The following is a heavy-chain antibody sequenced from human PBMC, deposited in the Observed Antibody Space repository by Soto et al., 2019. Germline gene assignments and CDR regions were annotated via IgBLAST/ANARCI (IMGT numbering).Heavy chain of an antibody. CDR1: GYTFTSYG. J-gene: IGHJ2*01. D-gene: IGHD6-6*01. CDR2: ISAYNGNT. Sequence: QVQLVQSGAEVKKPGASVKVSCKASGYTFTSYGISWVRQAPGQGLEWMGWISAYNGNTNYAQKLQGRVTMTTDTSTSTDYMELRSLRSADTAVYYCAREARIAARTWYFDLWGRGTLVTVSS. CDR3: AREARIAARTWYFDL. V-gene: IGHV1-18*01.